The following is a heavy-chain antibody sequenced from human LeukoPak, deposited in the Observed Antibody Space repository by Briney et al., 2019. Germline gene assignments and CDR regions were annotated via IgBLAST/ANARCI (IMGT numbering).Heavy chain of an antibody. V-gene: IGHV1-69*05. CDR2: IIPIFGTA. Sequence: GSSVKVSCKASGGTFSSYAISWVRQAPGQGLEWMGGIIPIFGTANYAQKFQGRVTITTDESTSTAYMELSSLRAEDTGLYYCAKDIFPSGYYGMDVWGQGTTVTVSS. CDR1: GGTFSSYA. CDR3: AKDIFPSGYYGMDV. J-gene: IGHJ6*02. D-gene: IGHD2-15*01.